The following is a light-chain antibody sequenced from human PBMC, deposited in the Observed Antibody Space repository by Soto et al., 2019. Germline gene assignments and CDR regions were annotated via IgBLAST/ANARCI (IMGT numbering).Light chain of an antibody. V-gene: IGKV1-5*03. J-gene: IGKJ1*01. CDR2: KAS. Sequence: DIQMTQSPSTLSASVGDRVTITCRASQSISSWLAWYQQKPGKAPKLLIYKASSLESGVPSRFSGSGSGTEFTPTVSSLQPDDVATYYCQQDDTYAGLGQGTKVEIK. CDR1: QSISSW. CDR3: QQDDTYAG.